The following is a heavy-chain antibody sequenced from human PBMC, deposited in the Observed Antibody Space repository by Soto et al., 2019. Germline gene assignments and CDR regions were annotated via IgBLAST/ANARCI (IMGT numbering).Heavy chain of an antibody. Sequence: QVQLVESGGGVVQPGRSLRLSCGASGFSYSTYGMHWVRQDPGKGLEWVAVIWHDGSTKYYAESVKGRFTISRDNSKNTLHLQLNSLTVEDTAVYYCARGGNIWNYRSYFGLWGQGTLVTVSS. CDR3: ARGGNIWNYRSYFGL. CDR2: IWHDGSTK. J-gene: IGHJ5*02. V-gene: IGHV3-33*01. CDR1: GFSYSTYG. D-gene: IGHD1-7*01.